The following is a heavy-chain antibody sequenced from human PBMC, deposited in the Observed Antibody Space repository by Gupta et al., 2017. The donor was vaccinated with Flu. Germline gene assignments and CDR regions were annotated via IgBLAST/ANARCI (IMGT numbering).Heavy chain of an antibody. CDR1: GGSISSGSYY. Sequence: QVQLQESGPGLVKPSQTLSLTCTVSGGSISSGSYYWSWIRQPAGKGLEWIGRIYTSGSTNYNPSLKSRVTISVDTSKNQFSLKLSSVTAADTAVYYCAREVLPAAVPTALSWFDPWGQGTLVTVSS. D-gene: IGHD2-2*01. J-gene: IGHJ5*02. CDR3: AREVLPAAVPTALSWFDP. CDR2: IYTSGST. V-gene: IGHV4-61*02.